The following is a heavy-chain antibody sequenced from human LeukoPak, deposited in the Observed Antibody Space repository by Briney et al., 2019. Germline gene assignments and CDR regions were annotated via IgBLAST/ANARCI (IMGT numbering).Heavy chain of an antibody. CDR2: IKPDGSEK. Sequence: GGSLRLSCAASVFTFCTYEMNWVRQAPGKGLEWVAMIKPDGSEKYYVDSVKGLFTISRDNAKNSLYLQMTSLRAEATAVYYCTRDASGDTNSGPRMDVWGQGTTVTVSS. CDR3: TRDASGDTNSGPRMDV. J-gene: IGHJ6*02. V-gene: IGHV3-7*05. CDR1: VFTFCTYE. D-gene: IGHD1-26*01.